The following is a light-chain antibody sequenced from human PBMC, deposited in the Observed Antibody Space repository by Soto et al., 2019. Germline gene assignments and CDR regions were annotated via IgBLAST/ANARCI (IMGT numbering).Light chain of an antibody. J-gene: IGKJ4*02. CDR1: QSISTY. V-gene: IGKV1-39*01. Sequence: DIQMTQSPSSLSASVGDRVTITCRASQSISTYLVWYQQKPGKVPKLLIYSASSLQSGVPSRFRGSGSGTDFTLTISSLQPEDFATYYCQQSYSTPLTFGGGTKVDI. CDR2: SAS. CDR3: QQSYSTPLT.